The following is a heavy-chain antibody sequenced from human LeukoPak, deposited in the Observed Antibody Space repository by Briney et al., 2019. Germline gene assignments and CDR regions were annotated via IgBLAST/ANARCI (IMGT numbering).Heavy chain of an antibody. Sequence: ASVKVSCKASGYTFSSYAMNWVRQAPGQGLEWMGWINTKTGNPTYAQGFTGRFVFSLDTSVSTAYLQISSLKAEDTAVYYCARGYSYGSPSEAYYFDYWGQGTLVTVSS. CDR3: ARGYSYGSPSEAYYFDY. V-gene: IGHV7-4-1*02. D-gene: IGHD5-18*01. CDR1: GYTFSSYA. J-gene: IGHJ4*02. CDR2: INTKTGNP.